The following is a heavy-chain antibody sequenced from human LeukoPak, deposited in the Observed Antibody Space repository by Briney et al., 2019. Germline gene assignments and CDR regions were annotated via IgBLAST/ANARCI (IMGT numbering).Heavy chain of an antibody. CDR2: ASGSGGST. CDR1: GFTFSSYA. CDR3: AKDACSTTNCYGGFDP. V-gene: IGHV3-23*01. D-gene: IGHD2-2*01. Sequence: GGSLRLSCAASGFTFSSYAMSWVRQAPGMGLEWVSAASGSGGSTYYADSVKGRFTISRDNSQNTLFLQMNSLRAEDTALYYCAKDACSTTNCYGGFDPWGQGTLVTVSS. J-gene: IGHJ5*02.